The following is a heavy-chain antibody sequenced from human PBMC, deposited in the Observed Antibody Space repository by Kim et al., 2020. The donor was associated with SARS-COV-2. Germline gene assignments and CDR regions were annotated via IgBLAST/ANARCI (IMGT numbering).Heavy chain of an antibody. D-gene: IGHD1-7*01. CDR3: GKVRGTTGGVAY. V-gene: IGHV3-30*18. CDR1: GFTFSSYG. CDR2: IAYAGGTK. Sequence: GGSLRLSCAASGFTFSSYGMHWVRQAPGKGLEWVSAIAYAGGTKYYADSVKGRFTISRDNSKTMLYLQMNSLRAEDTALYYCGKVRGTTGGVAYWGQGTL. J-gene: IGHJ4*02.